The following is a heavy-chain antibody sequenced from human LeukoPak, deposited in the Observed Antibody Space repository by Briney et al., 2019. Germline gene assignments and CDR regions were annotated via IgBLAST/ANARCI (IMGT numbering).Heavy chain of an antibody. D-gene: IGHD5-12*01. CDR3: ASSAYSSGPWYFDL. Sequence: SETLSLTCTVSVGSIRSYHGTCIRHPPQKGLERIGYMYYSGSTNYNPSLKSRVTTSVDTSTNQFSLKLTSVTAADTAVYYCASSAYSSGPWYFDLWGRGTLVTVSS. J-gene: IGHJ2*01. V-gene: IGHV4-59*13. CDR2: MYYSGST. CDR1: VGSIRSYH.